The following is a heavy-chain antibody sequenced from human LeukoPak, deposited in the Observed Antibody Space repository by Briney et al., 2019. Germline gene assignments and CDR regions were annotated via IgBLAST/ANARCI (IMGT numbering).Heavy chain of an antibody. J-gene: IGHJ3*02. Sequence: GESLKISCKGSGYSFTSYWIGWVRQMPGKGLEWMGTIYPGDSDTRYSPSFQGQVTISADKSISTAYPQWSSLKASDTAMYYCASTRYCSSTSCYTAFDIWGQGTMVTVSS. V-gene: IGHV5-51*01. CDR2: IYPGDSDT. CDR3: ASTRYCSSTSCYTAFDI. CDR1: GYSFTSYW. D-gene: IGHD2-2*02.